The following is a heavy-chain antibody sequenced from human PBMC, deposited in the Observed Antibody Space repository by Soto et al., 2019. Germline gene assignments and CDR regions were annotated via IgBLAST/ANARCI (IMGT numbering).Heavy chain of an antibody. J-gene: IGHJ6*02. Sequence: GGSLRLSCAASGFPFDDDSMNWVRQVPGKGLEWVSLISWDGADTYYADSVKGRFTISRDNAKNSLYLQMNSLRDEDTAVYYCARGYSNYYYGMDVWGQGTTVTVSS. V-gene: IGHV3-43*01. CDR3: ARGYSNYYYGMDV. CDR2: ISWDGADT. CDR1: GFPFDDDS. D-gene: IGHD4-4*01.